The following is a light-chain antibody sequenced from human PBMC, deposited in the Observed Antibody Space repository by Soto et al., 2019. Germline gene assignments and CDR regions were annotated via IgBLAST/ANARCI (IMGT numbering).Light chain of an antibody. CDR1: SNDIGANNY. CDR3: TSYTSTPTLV. V-gene: IGLV2-14*01. Sequence: QSALTQPASVSGSPGQSITISCTGTSNDIGANNYVSWYQHHPGTAPKILIYEAANRPSGVSHRFSASKSGTTASLTISGLQAEDEADYFCTSYTSTPTLVFGGGTKLTVL. CDR2: EAA. J-gene: IGLJ2*01.